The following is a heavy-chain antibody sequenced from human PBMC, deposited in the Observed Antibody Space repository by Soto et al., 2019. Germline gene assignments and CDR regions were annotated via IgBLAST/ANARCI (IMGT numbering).Heavy chain of an antibody. CDR1: GYTFSGYL. D-gene: IGHD6-13*01. CDR3: ARGVPSWGSRDGMEV. V-gene: IGHV1-2*02. CDR2: INPNSGGT. Sequence: QMQLVQSGAEVKKPGASVRVSCKASGYTFSGYLLHWVRQAPGQGLEWMGWINPNSGGTNYAQKFLGRVTMNRDTSISTAYMELSRLSSGDTAVYYCARGVPSWGSRDGMEVWGQGTTVTVSS. J-gene: IGHJ6*02.